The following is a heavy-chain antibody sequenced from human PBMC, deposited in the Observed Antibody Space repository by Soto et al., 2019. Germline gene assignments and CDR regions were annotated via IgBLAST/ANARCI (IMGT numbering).Heavy chain of an antibody. CDR2: IYYSGST. CDR3: ASILITYDFWSGYYIPDYFDY. CDR1: GGSISSGGYY. D-gene: IGHD3-3*01. V-gene: IGHV4-31*03. J-gene: IGHJ4*02. Sequence: SETLSLTCTVSGGSISSGGYYWSWIRQHPGKGLEWIGYIYYSGSTYYNPSLKSRVTISVDTSKNQFSLMLSSVTAADTAVYYCASILITYDFWSGYYIPDYFDYWGQGTLVTVSS.